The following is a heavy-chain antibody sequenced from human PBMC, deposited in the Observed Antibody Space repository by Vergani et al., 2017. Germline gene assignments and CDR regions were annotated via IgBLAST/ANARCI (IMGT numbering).Heavy chain of an antibody. CDR2: ISYDGSNK. D-gene: IGHD2-2*01. CDR1: GFTFSSYA. Sequence: VQLVESGGGLVQPGRSLRLSCAASGFTFSSYAMHWVRQAPGKGLEWVAVISYDGSNKYYADSVKGRFTISRDNSKNTLYLQMNSLRAEHTAVYYCARGGDIVVVPAAGGYYMDVCGKGTTVTVSS. V-gene: IGHV3-30-3*01. CDR3: ARGGDIVVVPAAGGYYMDV. J-gene: IGHJ6*03.